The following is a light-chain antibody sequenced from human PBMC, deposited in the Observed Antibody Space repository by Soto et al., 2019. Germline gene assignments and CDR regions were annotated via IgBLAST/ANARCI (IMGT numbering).Light chain of an antibody. CDR1: HNDIGTYDY. V-gene: IGLV2-14*03. CDR2: GVT. J-gene: IGLJ3*02. CDR3: QAYDDSLTAFV. Sequence: QSALTQPTSVSGSPGQSITISCTGNHNDIGTYDYVSWYQQHPGRAPRLLIHGVTTRPSGISGRFSASKSGLTASLTISGLQPEDEADYYCQAYDDSLTAFVFGGGTKVTVL.